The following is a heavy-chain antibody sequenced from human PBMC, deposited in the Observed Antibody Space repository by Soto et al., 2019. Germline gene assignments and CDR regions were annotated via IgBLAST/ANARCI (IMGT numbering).Heavy chain of an antibody. CDR1: GGSISSGGYY. CDR2: IYYSGST. Sequence: SETLSLTCTVSGGSISSGGYYWSWIRQHPGKGLEWIGYIYYSGSTYYNPSLKSRVTISVDTSKNQFSLKLSSVTAADTAVYYCARYPRYYYGSGSYPSPYFDYWGQGTLVTVSS. D-gene: IGHD3-10*01. CDR3: ARYPRYYYGSGSYPSPYFDY. V-gene: IGHV4-31*03. J-gene: IGHJ4*02.